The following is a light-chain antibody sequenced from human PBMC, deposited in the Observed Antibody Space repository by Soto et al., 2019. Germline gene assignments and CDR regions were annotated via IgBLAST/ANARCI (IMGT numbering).Light chain of an antibody. CDR1: QSISSSY. Sequence: DIVLTQSPGTLSLSPGERATLSCRASQSISSSYLAWFQQKPGQSPRLLIYGASSRPTGIPDRFSGSGSGTDFTLAISRLDPEDFALYYCQQYGSSPFTFGGGTKVEIK. J-gene: IGKJ4*01. CDR2: GAS. CDR3: QQYGSSPFT. V-gene: IGKV3-20*01.